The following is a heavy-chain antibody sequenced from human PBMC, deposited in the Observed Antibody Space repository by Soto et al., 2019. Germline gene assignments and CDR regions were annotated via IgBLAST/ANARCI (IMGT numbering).Heavy chain of an antibody. J-gene: IGHJ4*02. V-gene: IGHV4-59*08. CDR2: IYYTGST. CDR1: ECFLSSDY. Sequence: ASETQSLTRSVAECFLSSDYWRWIRQPPGKGLEWIGYIYYTGSTNYNPSLKSRVTISVDTSKNQFSLKLSSVTAADTAVYYCARGRWYHFDYWGQGNLVSGSS. CDR3: ARGRWYHFDY. D-gene: IGHD2-15*01.